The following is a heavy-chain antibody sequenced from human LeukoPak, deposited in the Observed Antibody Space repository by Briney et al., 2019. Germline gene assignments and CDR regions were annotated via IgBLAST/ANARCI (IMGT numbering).Heavy chain of an antibody. V-gene: IGHV3-30*18. CDR3: AKDNQNSGSYDW. Sequence: GGSLRLSCAASGFTFSSYGMHWVRQAPGKGLEWVAVISYDGSNKYYADSVKGRFTISRDNSKNTLYLQMNSLRAEDTAVYYCAKDNQNSGSYDWWGQGTLVTVSS. D-gene: IGHD1-26*01. CDR1: GFTFSSYG. CDR2: ISYDGSNK. J-gene: IGHJ4*02.